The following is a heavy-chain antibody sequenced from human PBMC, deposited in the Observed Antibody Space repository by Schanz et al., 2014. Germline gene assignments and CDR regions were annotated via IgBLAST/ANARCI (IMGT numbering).Heavy chain of an antibody. Sequence: QGQLVQSGAAVRKPGASVRVSCKVSGYAFTTSGISWVRQAPGQGPEFMGGISTFRNEDTNSAQRFQGRLTMNTDPSPSNGHMEQSSLRSYCTTAYYYAKGFNCWDSWGQGTLVIVSS. J-gene: IGHJ4*02. CDR1: GYAFTTSG. CDR2: ISTFRNEDT. D-gene: IGHD1-26*01. V-gene: IGHV1-18*01. CDR3: AKGFNCWDS.